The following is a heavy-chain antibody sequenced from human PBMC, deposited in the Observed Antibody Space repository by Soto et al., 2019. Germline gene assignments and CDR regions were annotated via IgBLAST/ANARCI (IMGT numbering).Heavy chain of an antibody. V-gene: IGHV1-69*13. J-gene: IGHJ6*02. CDR1: GYTLTELS. D-gene: IGHD2-2*01. CDR3: ARSQGSSTSLEIYYYYYYGMDV. CDR2: IIPISDTT. Sequence: SVKVSCKVSGYTLTELSMHWVRQAPGKGLEWMGGIIPISDTTNYAQKFQGRVTITADESTSTAYMELSSLRSEDTAVYYCARSQGSSTSLEIYYYYYYGMDVWGQGTTVTVSS.